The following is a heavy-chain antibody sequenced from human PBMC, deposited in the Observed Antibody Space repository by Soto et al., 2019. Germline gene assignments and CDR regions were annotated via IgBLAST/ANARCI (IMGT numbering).Heavy chain of an antibody. CDR1: GFTFSTHW. D-gene: IGHD2-8*01. J-gene: IGHJ4*02. CDR3: AGDSSHARSVAGDY. Sequence: EVQLVESGGGLVQPGGSLRLSCAASGFTFSTHWMHWVRQAPGKGLVWVSRINGDGSQTTYADSVKGRLTISRDNDKKTLYLQIKNLRVEDTAVYYCAGDSSHARSVAGDYWGQGTLVTVSP. V-gene: IGHV3-74*01. CDR2: INGDGSQT.